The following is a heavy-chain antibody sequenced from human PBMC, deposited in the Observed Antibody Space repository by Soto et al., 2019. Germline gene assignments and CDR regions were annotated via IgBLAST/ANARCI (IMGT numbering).Heavy chain of an antibody. Sequence: QLVQSGDEVKKPGASVKVSCRASGYIFNSVGISWLRQVPGQGLEWKGWVSTYSEHTKSVQKFQDRVTLTADTSTSTVHMELRSLRSADTSVYYCARDLNWNNVLGFDSWGQGTLVTVSS. CDR2: VSTYSEHT. CDR1: GYIFNSVG. CDR3: ARDLNWNNVLGFDS. J-gene: IGHJ4*02. V-gene: IGHV1-18*04. D-gene: IGHD1-20*01.